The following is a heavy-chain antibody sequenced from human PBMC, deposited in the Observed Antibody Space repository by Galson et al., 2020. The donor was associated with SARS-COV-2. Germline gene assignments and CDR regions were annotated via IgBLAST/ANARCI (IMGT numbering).Heavy chain of an antibody. Sequence: SETLSLTCSVSGGSITSGGYSWTWIRQSPGKGLEWIGSVYQSGATHYNPSLKSRLTISMDRSKNQLSLKLTSVTAADTAVYYCARRYVSGLSPYWYLDLWGRGTLVTVSS. J-gene: IGHJ2*01. CDR2: VYQSGAT. V-gene: IGHV4-30-2*06. D-gene: IGHD3-16*01. CDR3: ARRYVSGLSPYWYLDL. CDR1: GGSITSGGYS.